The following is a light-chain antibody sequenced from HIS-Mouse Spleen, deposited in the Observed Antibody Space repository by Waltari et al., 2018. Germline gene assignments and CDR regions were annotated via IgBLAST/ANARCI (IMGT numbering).Light chain of an antibody. J-gene: IGLJ3*02. Sequence: SYELTQPPSVSVSPGQTARITCSGDALPKTYAYWYQQKPGQAPVLVIYEDSKRPSGIPERFSGSSSGTMATLTISGAQVEDEADYYCYSTDSSGNHWVFGGGTKLTVL. CDR1: ALPKTY. CDR2: EDS. V-gene: IGLV3-10*01. CDR3: YSTDSSGNHWV.